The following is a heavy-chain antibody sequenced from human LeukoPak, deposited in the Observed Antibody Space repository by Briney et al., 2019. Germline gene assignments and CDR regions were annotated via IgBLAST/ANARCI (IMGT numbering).Heavy chain of an antibody. D-gene: IGHD6-13*01. CDR3: ARRAGFKQQLPRGRVYNWFDP. CDR2: ISSSGTTI. V-gene: IGHV3-48*01. J-gene: IGHJ5*02. Sequence: GGSLRLSCAASGFTFSSYSMNWVRQAPGKGLEWLSYISSSGTTIYYADSVKGRFTISRDNAKNSLYLQMNSLRAEDTAVYYCARRAGFKQQLPRGRVYNWFDPWGQGTLVTVSS. CDR1: GFTFSSYS.